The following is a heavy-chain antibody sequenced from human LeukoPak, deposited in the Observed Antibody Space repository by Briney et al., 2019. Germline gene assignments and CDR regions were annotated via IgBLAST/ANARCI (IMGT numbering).Heavy chain of an antibody. CDR2: ISNSGDDT. D-gene: IGHD2-15*01. V-gene: IGHV3-23*01. J-gene: IGHJ4*02. CDR3: ARSPCGGGSCYTGFDD. CDR1: GFTFNSHA. Sequence: PGGSLRLSCGASGFTFNSHAVSWVRQAPGRGLEWVSTISNSGDDTYYADSVKGRFTISRDNSKNTLYLQITSLRVEDTAVYYCARSPCGGGSCYTGFDDWGQGTLLTVSS.